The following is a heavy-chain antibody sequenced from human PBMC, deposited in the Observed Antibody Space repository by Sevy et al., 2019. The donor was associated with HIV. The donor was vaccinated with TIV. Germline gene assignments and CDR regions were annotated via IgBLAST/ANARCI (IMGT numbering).Heavy chain of an antibody. Sequence: GGSLRLSCAASGFTFSSYAMNWVRQAPGKGLEWVSSGSGGNTYYADSVKGRFTISRASSKNTVSLQMNSLRAEDSAIYYCAKGTLIVAAGLDAFDIWGQGTKVTVSS. CDR3: AKGTLIVAAGLDAFDI. J-gene: IGHJ3*02. CDR2: SGSGGNT. CDR1: GFTFSSYA. D-gene: IGHD6-13*01. V-gene: IGHV3-23*01.